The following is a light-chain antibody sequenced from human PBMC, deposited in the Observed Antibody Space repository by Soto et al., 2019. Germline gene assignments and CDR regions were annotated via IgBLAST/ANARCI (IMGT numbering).Light chain of an antibody. Sequence: EIVLTQSPGALSLSPGDTATLSCRASENIHSDFLAWYRQRPGQPPNLLLYSTSSRAAGLPDRFTGSGSGTDFTLTISRLEPHDFGMYYCQHYGSSPLTFGGGTKVAIK. CDR3: QHYGSSPLT. J-gene: IGKJ4*01. CDR1: ENIHSDF. V-gene: IGKV3-20*01. CDR2: STS.